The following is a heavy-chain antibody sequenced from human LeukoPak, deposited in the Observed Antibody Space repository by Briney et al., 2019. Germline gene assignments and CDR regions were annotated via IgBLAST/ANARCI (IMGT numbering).Heavy chain of an antibody. CDR1: GFSFNTYA. CDR3: AKGTSSSCYSAPNY. CDR2: ISNTGGST. J-gene: IGHJ4*02. V-gene: IGHV3-23*01. D-gene: IGHD2-15*01. Sequence: GGSLRLSCAASGFSFNTYAMSWVRQAPGKGLEWVTAISNTGGSTYYADSVKGRFTISRDKSKNTLSLQMNSLRAEDTAVYYCAKGTSSSCYSAPNYWGQGTLVTVSS.